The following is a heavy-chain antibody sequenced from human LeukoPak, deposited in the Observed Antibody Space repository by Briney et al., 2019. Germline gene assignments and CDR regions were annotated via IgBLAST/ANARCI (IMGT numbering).Heavy chain of an antibody. V-gene: IGHV3-7*01. CDR3: ARDTAPPPNLYGMDV. J-gene: IGHJ6*02. Sequence: GGSLRLSCAASGFTFSSYWMSWVRQAPGKGLEWVANIKQDGSEKYYVDSVKGRFTISRDNAKNSLYLQMNSLRAEDTAVYYCARDTAPPPNLYGMDVWGQGTTVTVSS. CDR1: GFTFSSYW. D-gene: IGHD5-18*01. CDR2: IKQDGSEK.